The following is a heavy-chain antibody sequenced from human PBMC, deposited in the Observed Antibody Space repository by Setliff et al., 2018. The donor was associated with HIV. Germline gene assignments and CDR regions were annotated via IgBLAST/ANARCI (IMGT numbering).Heavy chain of an antibody. CDR3: ARDRWWGSSWPYYYYGMDV. CDR1: GGTFSSYA. V-gene: IGHV1-69*13. J-gene: IGHJ6*02. D-gene: IGHD6-13*01. CDR2: IIPIFGTA. Sequence: ASVKVSCKASGGTFSSYAISWVRQAPGQGLEWMGGIIPIFGTANYAQKFQGRVTITADESTSTAYMELSSLRSEDTAVYYCARDRWWGSSWPYYYYGMDVWGQGTTVTVSS.